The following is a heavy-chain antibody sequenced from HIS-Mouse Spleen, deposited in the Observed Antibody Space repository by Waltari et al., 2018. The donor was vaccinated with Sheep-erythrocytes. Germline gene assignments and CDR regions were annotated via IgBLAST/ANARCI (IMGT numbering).Heavy chain of an antibody. CDR3: AQTGATTPHFDY. Sequence: QVQLVQSGAEVKKPGSSVKVSCKASGGTLSRYAISWGRQAPGQGLEGMGRIIPILGIANYAQKFQGRVTITADKSTSTAYMELSSLRSEDTAVYYCAQTGATTPHFDYWGQGTLVTVSS. CDR2: IIPILGIA. D-gene: IGHD1-26*01. CDR1: GGTLSRYA. V-gene: IGHV1-69*04. J-gene: IGHJ4*02.